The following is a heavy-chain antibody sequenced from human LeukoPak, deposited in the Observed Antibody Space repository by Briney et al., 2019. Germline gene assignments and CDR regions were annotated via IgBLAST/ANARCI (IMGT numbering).Heavy chain of an antibody. CDR2: IYYSGST. J-gene: IGHJ4*02. CDR3: ARSSITMVRGVINHFDY. CDR1: GGSISSGGYY. V-gene: IGHV4-31*03. D-gene: IGHD3-10*01. Sequence: SQTLSLTCTVSGGSISSGGYYWSWIRQHPGKGPEWIGYIYYSGSTYYNPSLKSRVTISVDTSKNQFSLKLSSVTAADTAVYYCARSSITMVRGVINHFDYWGQGTLVTVSS.